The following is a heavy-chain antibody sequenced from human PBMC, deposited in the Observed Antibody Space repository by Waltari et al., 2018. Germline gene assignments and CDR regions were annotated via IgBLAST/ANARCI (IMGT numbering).Heavy chain of an antibody. CDR2: NNHSGST. D-gene: IGHD2-2*01. CDR1: GGSFSGFS. J-gene: IGHJ6*03. V-gene: IGHV4-34*01. CDR3: ARGLLKGVVVVPAVKPGGCYMDV. Sequence: QVQLQQWGAGLLKPSETLSLTCAVYGGSFSGFSWSWLRQPPGQGREWIGENNHSGSTNYNPSLKSRVTISVDTSKNQFSLKLSSVTAADTAVYYCARGLLKGVVVVPAVKPGGCYMDVWGKGTTVTVSS.